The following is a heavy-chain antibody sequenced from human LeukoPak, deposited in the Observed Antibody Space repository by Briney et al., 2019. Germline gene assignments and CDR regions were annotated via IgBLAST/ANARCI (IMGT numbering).Heavy chain of an antibody. CDR3: ARDANGSDLHYYHMDV. CDR1: GGSITSANW. CDR2: IYHTGNT. Sequence: PSETLSLTCAVSGGSITSANWWSWVRPSPGKGLEWIGEIYHTGNTNYNPSLNSRVSISLDTSKNQFSLRLTSVTAADTAVYFCARDANGSDLHYYHMDVWGKGTTVTVSS. V-gene: IGHV4-4*02. D-gene: IGHD6-25*01. J-gene: IGHJ6*03.